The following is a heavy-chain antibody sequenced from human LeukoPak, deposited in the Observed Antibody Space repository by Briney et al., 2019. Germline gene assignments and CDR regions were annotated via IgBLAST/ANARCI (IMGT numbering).Heavy chain of an antibody. V-gene: IGHV1-18*01. CDR2: ISAYNGNT. Sequence: GASVKVSCKASGYTFTSYGISWVRQAPGQGLEWMGWISAYNGNTNYAQKLQGRVTMTTDTSMSTAYMELRSLRSDDTAVYYCARGRRYCSSTSCYNWFDPWGQGTLVTVSS. J-gene: IGHJ5*02. CDR3: ARGRRYCSSTSCYNWFDP. D-gene: IGHD2-2*01. CDR1: GYTFTSYG.